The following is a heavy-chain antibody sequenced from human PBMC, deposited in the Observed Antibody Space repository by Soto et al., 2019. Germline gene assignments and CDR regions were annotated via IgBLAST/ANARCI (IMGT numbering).Heavy chain of an antibody. Sequence: QVQLVQSGAEVKTPGSSVKVSCKASGGTFSSYAISWVRQAPGQGLEWMGGSIPIFVTANYAQKFQGRVTITADESTSTAYMELSSLRSEDMAVYYFAGDRYSSSWYWGYWGQGTLVTVSS. J-gene: IGHJ4*02. CDR1: GGTFSSYA. V-gene: IGHV1-69*01. D-gene: IGHD6-13*01. CDR2: SIPIFVTA. CDR3: AGDRYSSSWYWGY.